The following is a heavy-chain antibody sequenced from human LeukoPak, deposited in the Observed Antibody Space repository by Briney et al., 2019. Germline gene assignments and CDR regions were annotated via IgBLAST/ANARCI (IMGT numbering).Heavy chain of an antibody. V-gene: IGHV4-59*01. J-gene: IGHJ4*02. D-gene: IGHD3-22*01. Sequence: SETLSFTCTDSGGSISSYYWSWIRQPPGKGLEWIGYIHYSGSTNYNRSLKSRVTISIDTSKNQFSLKLTSVTAADTAVYYCARDYYDGSGYYGFDYWGQGTLVTVSS. CDR3: ARDYYDGSGYYGFDY. CDR2: IHYSGST. CDR1: GGSISSYY.